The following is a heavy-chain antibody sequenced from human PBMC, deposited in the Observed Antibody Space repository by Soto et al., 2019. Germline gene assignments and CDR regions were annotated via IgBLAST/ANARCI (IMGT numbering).Heavy chain of an antibody. D-gene: IGHD1-1*01. CDR1: GYSISSSNW. V-gene: IGHV4-28*01. Sequence: PSETLSLTCAVSGYSISSSNWWGWIRQPPGKGLEWIGYIYYSGTTYYNLSLKSRVTMSVDTSKNQFSLKLSSVTAADTAVYYCARRYGYSFDYWGQGTLVTVSS. CDR3: ARRYGYSFDY. CDR2: IYYSGTT. J-gene: IGHJ4*02.